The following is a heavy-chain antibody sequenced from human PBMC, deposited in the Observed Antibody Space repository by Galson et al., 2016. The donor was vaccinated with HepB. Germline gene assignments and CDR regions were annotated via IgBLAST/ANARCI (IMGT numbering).Heavy chain of an antibody. V-gene: IGHV3-23*01. Sequence: SLRLSCAASGFTFSSYGMSWVRQAPGKGLEGVSGITGSGGSTYYADSVKGRFTISRDNSKNTLYLQMNSLRAEDTAVYYFSKPHIAVAGHGGLAFNMWGQGTMVTVSS. CDR2: ITGSGGST. CDR1: GFTFSSYG. J-gene: IGHJ3*02. D-gene: IGHD6-19*01. CDR3: SKPHIAVAGHGGLAFNM.